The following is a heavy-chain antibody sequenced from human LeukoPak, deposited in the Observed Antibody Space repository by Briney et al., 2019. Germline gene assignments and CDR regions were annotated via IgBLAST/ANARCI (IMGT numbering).Heavy chain of an antibody. V-gene: IGHV1-2*06. CDR1: GYTFTGYY. J-gene: IGHJ5*02. D-gene: IGHD4-17*01. CDR2: INPNSGGT. CDR3: ARGTTVTTSDWFDP. Sequence: ASVKVSCKASGYTFTGYYMHWVRQAPGQGLEWMGRINPNSGGTNYAQKFQGRVTMTRDTSISTAYMELSRLRSEDTAVYYCARGTTVTTSDWFDPWGQGTLVTVSS.